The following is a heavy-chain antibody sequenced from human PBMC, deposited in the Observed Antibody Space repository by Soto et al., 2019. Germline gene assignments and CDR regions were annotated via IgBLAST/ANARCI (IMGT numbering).Heavy chain of an antibody. J-gene: IGHJ4*02. D-gene: IGHD5-18*01. CDR2: LSYDGNNI. V-gene: IGHV3-30-3*01. Sequence: QVLLVESGGGVVQPGRSLRLSCAASGFTFSNYAIHWVRQAPGKGLEWVAVLSYDGNNIHYADSVKGRFTVSRDNSKNTLFLQMNRLRIEDTALYYCARGAIGDAAMVTNYFDYWGQGTLVTVSS. CDR3: ARGAIGDAAMVTNYFDY. CDR1: GFTFSNYA.